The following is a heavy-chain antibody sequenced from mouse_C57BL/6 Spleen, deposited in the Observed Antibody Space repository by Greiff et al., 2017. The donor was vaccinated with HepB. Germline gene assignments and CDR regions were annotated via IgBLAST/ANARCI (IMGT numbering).Heavy chain of an antibody. CDR2: IDPSDSYT. J-gene: IGHJ2*01. Sequence: QVQLQQPGAELVMPGASVKLSCKASGYTFTSYWMHWVKQRPGQGLEWIGEIDPSDSYTNYNQKFKGKSTLTVDKSSSTAYMQLSSLTSEDSAVYYCARSATDFDYWGQGTTLTVSS. V-gene: IGHV1-69*01. CDR3: ARSATDFDY. D-gene: IGHD6-1*01. CDR1: GYTFTSYW.